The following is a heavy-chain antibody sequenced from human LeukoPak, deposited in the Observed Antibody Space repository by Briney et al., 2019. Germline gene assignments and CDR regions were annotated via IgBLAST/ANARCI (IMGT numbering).Heavy chain of an antibody. CDR1: GFTFSNYA. V-gene: IGHV3-30-3*01. Sequence: GGSLRLSCAASGFTFSNYAMHWVRQAPSKGLEWVAVISYDGSNKYYADSVKGRFTMSRDNSKNTLYLQMNGLRVEDTAVYYCAKGSAYYFDYWGRGTLVTVSS. CDR2: ISYDGSNK. CDR3: AKGSAYYFDY. J-gene: IGHJ4*02.